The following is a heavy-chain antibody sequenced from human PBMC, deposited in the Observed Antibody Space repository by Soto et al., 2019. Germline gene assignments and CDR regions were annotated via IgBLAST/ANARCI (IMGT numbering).Heavy chain of an antibody. Sequence: EVQLVESGGGSVQPGRSLRLSCAASGFSFDDYGMHWVRQGPGKGLEGVSGISWNSWDIYYADSVKGRFTISRDNAKRSMYLQMNSLRTEDTALYYCAKDNDLDRDGPFDYWGQGILVTVSS. CDR1: GFSFDDYG. V-gene: IGHV3-9*01. CDR3: AKDNDLDRDGPFDY. CDR2: ISWNSWDI. D-gene: IGHD2-2*03. J-gene: IGHJ4*02.